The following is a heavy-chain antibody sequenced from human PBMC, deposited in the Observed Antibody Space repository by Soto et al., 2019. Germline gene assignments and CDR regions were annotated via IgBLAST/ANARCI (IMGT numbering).Heavy chain of an antibody. CDR1: GFTFSNYA. Sequence: EVQLLESGGGLGQPGGSLRLSCVASGFTFSNYAMSWVRQAPGKGLEWVSSISGSADSTFYADSVKGRFTISRDNSKNTLILHRNSLRAEDTAVYYCAKEAMVRGVINYFDYWGQGTLVTVSS. CDR2: ISGSADST. J-gene: IGHJ4*02. D-gene: IGHD3-10*01. V-gene: IGHV3-23*01. CDR3: AKEAMVRGVINYFDY.